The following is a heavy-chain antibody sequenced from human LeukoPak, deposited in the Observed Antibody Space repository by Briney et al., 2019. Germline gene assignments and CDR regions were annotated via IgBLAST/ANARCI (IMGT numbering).Heavy chain of an antibody. J-gene: IGHJ6*03. CDR3: ARFAAGGSYYYYMVV. D-gene: IGHD6-25*01. CDR2: ISTSRTTI. Sequence: GGSLRLSCAASGFTFSSYTMHWVRQPPGKGLEWVSNISTSRTTIYYADSVKGRFTISRDNAKNSLYRQMNSLRAHDTAVYYLARFAAGGSYYYYMVVWRKGTADSVSS. V-gene: IGHV3-48*04. CDR1: GFTFSSYT.